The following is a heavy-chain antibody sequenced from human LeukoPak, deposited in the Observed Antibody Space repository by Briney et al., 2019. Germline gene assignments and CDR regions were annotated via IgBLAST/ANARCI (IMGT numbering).Heavy chain of an antibody. CDR1: GYTFSVYY. V-gene: IGHV1-2*02. J-gene: IGHJ4*02. CDR2: INPNSGGT. Sequence: ASVKVSCKASGYTFSVYYMHWVRQAPGQGLEWMGWINPNSGGTNYAQKFQGRVTMTRDTSISTVYMELSRLRSDDTAVYYCARGIAVAGRHLKMGYWGQGTLVTVSS. D-gene: IGHD6-19*01. CDR3: ARGIAVAGRHLKMGY.